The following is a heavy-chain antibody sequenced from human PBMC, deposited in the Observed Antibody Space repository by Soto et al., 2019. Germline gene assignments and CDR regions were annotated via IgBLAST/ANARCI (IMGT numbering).Heavy chain of an antibody. Sequence: SETLSLTCAVSGDSVNTHDWWAWVRRPPGKRPEWIGEISHNDLKNYHPFLKTRLSFSISRDRSSLQFSLSLRSVTATDTAVYYCAKDLPKYSSGWYVTMIARDSLYYFDYWGQGTLVTVS. J-gene: IGHJ4*02. CDR1: GDSVNTHDW. D-gene: IGHD6-19*01. V-gene: IGHV4-4*02. CDR2: ISHNDLK. CDR3: AKDLPKYSSGWYVTMIARDSLYYFDY.